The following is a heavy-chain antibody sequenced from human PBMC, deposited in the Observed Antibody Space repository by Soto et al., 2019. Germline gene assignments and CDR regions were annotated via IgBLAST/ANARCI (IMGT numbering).Heavy chain of an antibody. V-gene: IGHV3-23*01. CDR1: GFTFSSYA. CDR3: ARDPGSGWPPFDY. J-gene: IGHJ4*02. Sequence: GGSLRVSCAASGFTFSSYAMSWVRQAPGKGLEWVSAISGSGGSTYYADSVKGRFTISRDNSKNTLYLQMNSLRAEDTAVYYCARDPGSGWPPFDYWGQGTLVTVSS. D-gene: IGHD6-19*01. CDR2: ISGSGGST.